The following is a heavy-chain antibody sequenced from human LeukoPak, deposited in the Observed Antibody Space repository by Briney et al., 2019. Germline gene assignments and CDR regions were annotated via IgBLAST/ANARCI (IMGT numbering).Heavy chain of an antibody. CDR1: GGSISSGGYS. CDR3: ATDSSDYYDSPGAFDI. Sequence: SEALSLTCAVSGGSISSGGYSWSWIRQPPGKGLEWIGYIYHSGSTYYNPSLKSRVTISVDTSKNQFSLKLSSVTAADTAVYYCATDSSDYYDSPGAFDIWGQGTMVTVSS. D-gene: IGHD3-22*01. CDR2: IYHSGST. V-gene: IGHV4-30-2*01. J-gene: IGHJ3*02.